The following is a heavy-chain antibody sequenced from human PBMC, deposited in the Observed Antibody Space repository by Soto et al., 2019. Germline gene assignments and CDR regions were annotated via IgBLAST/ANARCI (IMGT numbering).Heavy chain of an antibody. CDR2: INSDGSVS. D-gene: IGHD2-15*01. Sequence: EVKLVESGGGLVQPGGSLRLSCAASGFTFSNYWMYWVRQAPGQGLVWVSRINSDGSVSRYADSVKGRLTISRDNVKNTRYLNMNSLRVEDTDVYYCATGDCVGGSCYSLAGSFHYYRDVWGKGTTVTVFS. J-gene: IGHJ6*03. CDR3: ATGDCVGGSCYSLAGSFHYYRDV. V-gene: IGHV3-74*01. CDR1: GFTFSNYW.